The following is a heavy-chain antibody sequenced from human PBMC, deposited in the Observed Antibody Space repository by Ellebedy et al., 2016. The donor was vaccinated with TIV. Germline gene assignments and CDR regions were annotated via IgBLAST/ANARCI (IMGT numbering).Heavy chain of an antibody. CDR1: GFTLSSYD. V-gene: IGHV3-13*04. D-gene: IGHD2-21*02. CDR3: ARVAAGDSRGFLH. Sequence: GGSLRLXXAASGFTLSSYDIYWVRQVPGKGLQWVSVIGTEGDTYFSGSVKGRFTLSRENAKNSLFLEMTSLRAGDTAVYYCARVAAGDSRGFLHWGQGTLVTVSS. CDR2: IGTEGDT. J-gene: IGHJ1*01.